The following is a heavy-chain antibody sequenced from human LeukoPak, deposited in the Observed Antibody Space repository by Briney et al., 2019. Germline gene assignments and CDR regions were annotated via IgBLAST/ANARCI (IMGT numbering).Heavy chain of an antibody. Sequence: ASVKVSCKASGFTFNDYFMHWLRQAPGQEFEWLGWINPKSGGTYYPQKFQGRVTMSRDASISTAYMELSSLRSNDTALYFCARGDLMRVPSYFDYWGQGSLVTVSS. V-gene: IGHV1-2*02. CDR1: GFTFNDYF. D-gene: IGHD3-16*01. CDR2: INPKSGGT. J-gene: IGHJ4*02. CDR3: ARGDLMRVPSYFDY.